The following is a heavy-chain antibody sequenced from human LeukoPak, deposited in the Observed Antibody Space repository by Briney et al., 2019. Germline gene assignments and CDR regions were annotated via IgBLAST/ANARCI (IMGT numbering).Heavy chain of an antibody. Sequence: SETLSLTCTVSGGSISSSSYYWGWIRQPPGKGLEWIGSIYYSGSTYYNPSLKSRVTISVDASKNQFSLKLSSVTAADTAVYYCARRYFRGALDYWGQGTLVTVSS. V-gene: IGHV4-39*07. CDR2: IYYSGST. D-gene: IGHD3-9*01. J-gene: IGHJ4*02. CDR1: GGSISSSSYY. CDR3: ARRYFRGALDY.